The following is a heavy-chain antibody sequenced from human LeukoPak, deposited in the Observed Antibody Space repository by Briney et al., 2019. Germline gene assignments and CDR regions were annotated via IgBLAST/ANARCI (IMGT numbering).Heavy chain of an antibody. V-gene: IGHV3-33*01. CDR3: AREHSSGWYEYDY. CDR1: GFTFSSYG. Sequence: GGSLRLSCAASGFTFSSYGMRWVRQAPGKGLEWVAVIWYDGSNKYYADSVKGRFTISRDNSKNTLYLQMNSLRAEDTAVYYCAREHSSGWYEYDYWGQGTLVTVSS. CDR2: IWYDGSNK. J-gene: IGHJ4*02. D-gene: IGHD6-19*01.